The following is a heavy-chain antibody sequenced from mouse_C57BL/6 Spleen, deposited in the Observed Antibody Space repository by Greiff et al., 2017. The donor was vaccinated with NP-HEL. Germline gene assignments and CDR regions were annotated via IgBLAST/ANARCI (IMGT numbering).Heavy chain of an antibody. J-gene: IGHJ1*03. D-gene: IGHD2-3*01. CDR3: ASYDGYYEGYFDV. Sequence: VQLQQSGAELVKPGASVKLSCTASGFNIKDYYMHWVKQRTEQGLEWIGRIDPEDGETKYDPKFQGKATITADTSSNTAYLQLSSLTSEDPAVYYCASYDGYYEGYFDVWGTGTTVTVSS. CDR1: GFNIKDYY. V-gene: IGHV14-2*01. CDR2: IDPEDGET.